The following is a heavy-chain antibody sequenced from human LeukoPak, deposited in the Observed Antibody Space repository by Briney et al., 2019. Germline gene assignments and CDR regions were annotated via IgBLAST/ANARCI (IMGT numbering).Heavy chain of an antibody. J-gene: IGHJ4*02. D-gene: IGHD3-10*01. CDR2: IQYDGNNK. CDR3: AKDYYGSGSYQYYFDY. Sequence: AGGSLRLSCAASGFIFSGYGMHWVRQAPGKGLEWVAFIQYDGNNKYYADSVKGRFTISRDNSKNTLYLQMNSLRAEDTAVYYCAKDYYGSGSYQYYFDYWGQGTLVTVSS. V-gene: IGHV3-30*02. CDR1: GFIFSGYG.